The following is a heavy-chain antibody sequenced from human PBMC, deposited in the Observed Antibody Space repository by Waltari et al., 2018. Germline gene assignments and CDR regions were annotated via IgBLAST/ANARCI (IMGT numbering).Heavy chain of an antibody. CDR3: EVSSSSFGNY. V-gene: IGHV3-33*01. CDR1: GFTFSSYG. J-gene: IGHJ4*02. CDR2: IWYDGSNK. D-gene: IGHD6-6*01. Sequence: QVQLVESGGGVVQSGRSLRLSCAASGFTFSSYGMHWVRQAPGKGLEWVAVIWYDGSNKYYADSVKGRFTISRDNSKNTLYLQMNSLRVEDTALYYCEVSSSSFGNYWGQGALVTVSS.